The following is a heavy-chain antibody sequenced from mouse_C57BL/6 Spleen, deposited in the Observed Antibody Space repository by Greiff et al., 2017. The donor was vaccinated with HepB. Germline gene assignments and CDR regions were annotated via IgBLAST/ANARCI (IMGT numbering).Heavy chain of an antibody. CDR1: GFTFSNYW. CDR2: IRLKSDNYAT. V-gene: IGHV6-3*01. J-gene: IGHJ4*01. D-gene: IGHD2-5*01. Sequence: EVQRVESGGGLVQPGGSMKLSCVASGFTFSNYWMNWVRQSPEKGLEWVAQIRLKSDNYATHYAESVKGRFTISRDDSKSSVYLQMNNLRAEDTGIYYCTRETYYSNDYWGQGASVTVSS. CDR3: TRETYYSNDY.